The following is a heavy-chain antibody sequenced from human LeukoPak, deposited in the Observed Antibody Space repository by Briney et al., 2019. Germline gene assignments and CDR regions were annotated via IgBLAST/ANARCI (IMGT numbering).Heavy chain of an antibody. CDR2: IQTSGNT. CDR3: ASDRGSGWFDY. Sequence: SESLSLTCTVSGGSISNYYWNWIRQPAGKGLEWVGRIQTSGNTNYSPSLKRRITISVDRSKNEVSLKLSAVTAADTAVYYSASDRGSGWFDYWGQGTLVTVSS. CDR1: GGSISNYY. D-gene: IGHD6-19*01. J-gene: IGHJ4*02. V-gene: IGHV4-4*07.